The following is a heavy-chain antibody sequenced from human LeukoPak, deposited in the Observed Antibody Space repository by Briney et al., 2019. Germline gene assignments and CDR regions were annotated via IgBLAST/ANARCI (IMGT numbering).Heavy chain of an antibody. CDR3: ATPNCGGDCTKYYFDY. CDR2: ISGSGGST. CDR1: GFTFSSYA. Sequence: GGSLRLSCAASGFTFSSYAMSWVRQASGKGLEWVSAISGSGGSTYYADSVKGRFTISRDNSKNTLYLQMNSLRAEDTAVYYCATPNCGGDCTKYYFDYWGQGTLVTVSS. D-gene: IGHD2-21*02. J-gene: IGHJ4*02. V-gene: IGHV3-23*01.